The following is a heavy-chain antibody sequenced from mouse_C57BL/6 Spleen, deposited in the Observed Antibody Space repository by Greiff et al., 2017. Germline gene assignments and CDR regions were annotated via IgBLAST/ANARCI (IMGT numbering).Heavy chain of an antibody. CDR1: GFTFSSYT. J-gene: IGHJ2*01. CDR2: ISGGGGNT. D-gene: IGHD6-1*01. Sequence: DVMLVESGGGLVKPGGSLKLSCAASGFTFSSYTMSWVRQTPEKRLEWVATISGGGGNTYYPDSVKGRFTISRDNAKNTLYLQMSSLRSEDTALYYCARTYASFDYWGQGTTLTVSS. CDR3: ARTYASFDY. V-gene: IGHV5-9*01.